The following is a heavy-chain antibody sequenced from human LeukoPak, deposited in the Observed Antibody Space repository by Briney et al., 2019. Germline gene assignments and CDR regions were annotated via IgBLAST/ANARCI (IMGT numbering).Heavy chain of an antibody. Sequence: GGSLRLSCAASGFTFSSYAMHWVRQAPGKGLEYVSAISSNGGSTYYANSVKDRFTISRDNSKNTLYLQMGSLRAEDMAGYYCXXDHGSGYYRLDYWGQGTLVTVSP. CDR1: GFTFSSYA. J-gene: IGHJ4*02. D-gene: IGHD3-22*01. CDR2: ISSNGGST. V-gene: IGHV3-64*01. CDR3: XXDHGSGYYRLDY.